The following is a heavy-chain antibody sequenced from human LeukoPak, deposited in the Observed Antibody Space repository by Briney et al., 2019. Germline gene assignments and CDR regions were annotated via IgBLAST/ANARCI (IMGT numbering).Heavy chain of an antibody. D-gene: IGHD3/OR15-3a*01. J-gene: IGHJ3*02. CDR3: AKGLGVASLIVDALDM. CDR2: ITWNSGSV. Sequence: PGGSLRLSCAASGFTFHDYAMHWVRQVPGKGLAWVSGITWNSGSVLYADSVRGRFTISRDNAKNSLYLQMNSLRPEDMAFYYCAKGLGVASLIVDALDMWGQGTMVTV. CDR1: GFTFHDYA. V-gene: IGHV3-9*03.